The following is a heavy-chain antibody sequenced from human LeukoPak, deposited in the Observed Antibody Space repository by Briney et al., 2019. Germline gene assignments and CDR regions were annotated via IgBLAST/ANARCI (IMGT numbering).Heavy chain of an antibody. J-gene: IGHJ3*02. V-gene: IGHV7-4-1*02. CDR3: ARVARGGWHDAFDI. Sequence: ASVKVSCKASGYTFTNYAMNWVRQAPGRGLEWMGWINTNTGNPTYAQGFTGRFVFSLDTSVSTAYLQISSLKAEDTAVYYCARVARGGWHDAFDIWGQGTMVTVSS. D-gene: IGHD5-24*01. CDR2: INTNTGNP. CDR1: GYTFTNYA.